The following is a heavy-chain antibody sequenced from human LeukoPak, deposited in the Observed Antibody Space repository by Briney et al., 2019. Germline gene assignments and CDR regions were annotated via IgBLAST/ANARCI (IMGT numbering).Heavy chain of an antibody. Sequence: SETLSLTCTGSGGSISSYYWSWIRQPPGKGLEWIGYIYYSGSTNYNPSLKSRVTISVDTSKNQFSLKLSSVTAADTAVYYCARDLHPYGFDYWGQGTLFTVSS. J-gene: IGHJ4*02. D-gene: IGHD4-17*01. CDR1: GGSISSYY. CDR2: IYYSGST. V-gene: IGHV4-59*01. CDR3: ARDLHPYGFDY.